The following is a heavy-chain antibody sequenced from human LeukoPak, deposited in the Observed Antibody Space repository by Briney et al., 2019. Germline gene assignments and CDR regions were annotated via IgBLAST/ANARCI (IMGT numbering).Heavy chain of an antibody. V-gene: IGHV4-39*07. D-gene: IGHD1-26*01. CDR2: T. CDR3: VRILGRYQEGMDV. J-gene: IGHJ6*02. CDR1: GGSLTDGDYY. Sequence: SETLSLTCTVSGGSLTDGDYYWGWVRQPPGTGLQWIATTYEGASLKSRVSISLDTSKNQFFLRLTSVTAADTAVYYCVRILGRYQEGMDVWGPGITVTVSS.